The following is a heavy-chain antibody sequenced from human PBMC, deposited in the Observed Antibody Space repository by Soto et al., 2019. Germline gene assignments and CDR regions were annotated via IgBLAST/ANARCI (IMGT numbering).Heavy chain of an antibody. V-gene: IGHV4-39*01. J-gene: IGHJ4*02. Sequence: SSETLCLTCSVSGGSISCNNYYWSWIRQPPGKGLEWIGIIYYSGTTYYNPSLKSRVIISVDTSKNQFSLKLSSVTAADTAVYYCARRPSYYYDSSGFDPFDYWGQGTLVTVSS. D-gene: IGHD3-22*01. CDR2: IYYSGTT. CDR3: ARRPSYYYDSSGFDPFDY. CDR1: GGSISCNNYY.